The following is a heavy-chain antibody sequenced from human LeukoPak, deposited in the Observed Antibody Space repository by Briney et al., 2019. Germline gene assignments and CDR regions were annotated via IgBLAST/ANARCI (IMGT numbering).Heavy chain of an antibody. CDR3: ARPRTIGSYLYDACDM. V-gene: IGHV1-18*01. D-gene: IGHD1-26*01. J-gene: IGHJ3*02. CDR1: GYIFTNYG. CDR2: ISAYNGTT. Sequence: ASVKVSSTASGYIFTNYGISWMRQAPGQGLEWMGWISAYNGTTNYTQTFQGRVTMTTDTSTSTAYMELRSLRSDDTAVYYCARPRTIGSYLYDACDMWGQGTLLTVSS.